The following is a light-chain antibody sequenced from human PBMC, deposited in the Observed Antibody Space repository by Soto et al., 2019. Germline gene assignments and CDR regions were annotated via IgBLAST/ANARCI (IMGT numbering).Light chain of an antibody. V-gene: IGLV2-8*01. CDR2: EVS. CDR1: SSDVGAYNY. Sequence: QSALTQPPSASGSPGQSVTISCTGTSSDVGAYNYVSWYRQHPGKAPKLMIYEVSKRPSGVPDRFSGSKSGNTASLTVSWLQAEDEADYYCSSYAGSNNYVFGTGTKLTVL. CDR3: SSYAGSNNYV. J-gene: IGLJ1*01.